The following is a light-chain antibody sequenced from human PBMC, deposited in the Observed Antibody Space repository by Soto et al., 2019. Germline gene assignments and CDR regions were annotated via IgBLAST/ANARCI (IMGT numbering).Light chain of an antibody. CDR2: AAS. CDR1: QSISSY. V-gene: IGKV1-39*01. Sequence: DIQMTQSPSSLSASVGDRVTITCRASQSISSYLNWYYQKPGKAPKLLIFAASSLQSGVTSRFSGSESGTDFTLTISSLQPEDSATYYCQQSYSLPVTFGQGTRLEIK. J-gene: IGKJ5*01. CDR3: QQSYSLPVT.